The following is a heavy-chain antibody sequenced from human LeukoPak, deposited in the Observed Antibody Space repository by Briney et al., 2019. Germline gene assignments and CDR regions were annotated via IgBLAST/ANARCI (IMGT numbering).Heavy chain of an antibody. D-gene: IGHD1-7*01. CDR1: GGTFSSYA. J-gene: IGHJ6*03. CDR3: ARAVPYNWNYGTSLYYYYMDV. CDR2: IIPTFGTT. V-gene: IGHV1-69*05. Sequence: SVKVSCKASGGTFSSYAFSWLRQAPGQGLEWMGGIIPTFGTTNYAQKFQGRVTITTDESTSTAYMELSSLRTEDTAVYYCARAVPYNWNYGTSLYYYYMDVWGKGTTVTVSS.